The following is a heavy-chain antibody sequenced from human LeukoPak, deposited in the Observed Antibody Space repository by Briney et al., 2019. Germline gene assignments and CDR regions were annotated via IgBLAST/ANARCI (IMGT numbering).Heavy chain of an antibody. CDR3: GRDPEWASLVVAAAIDY. D-gene: IGHD2-2*01. J-gene: IGHJ4*02. V-gene: IGHV3-21*01. CDR1: AFTFSSYS. CDR2: ISSSSSYI. Sequence: GSLRLTCAASAFTFSSYSMNWVRQAPGKELKWVSSISSSSSYIYYEDAVKGPVTISRDNTMNSMNLQMKSMRAEDTAVYYCGRDPEWASLVVAAAIDYWGQGTLVTVSS.